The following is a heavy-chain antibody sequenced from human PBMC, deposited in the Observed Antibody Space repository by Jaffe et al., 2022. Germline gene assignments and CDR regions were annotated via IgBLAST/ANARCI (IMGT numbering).Heavy chain of an antibody. CDR1: GFTFSTYS. V-gene: IGHV3-48*01. Sequence: EVQLVESGGGLVQPGGSLRLSCAASGFTFSTYSMNWVRQAPGKGLEWVSHISSSSSTIYYADSVKGRFTISRDNAKNSLYLQMNSLRAEDTAVYYCARGGTLGYTSVWYFDYWGQGTLVTVSS. D-gene: IGHD6-19*01. J-gene: IGHJ4*02. CDR3: ARGGTLGYTSVWYFDY. CDR2: ISSSSSTI.